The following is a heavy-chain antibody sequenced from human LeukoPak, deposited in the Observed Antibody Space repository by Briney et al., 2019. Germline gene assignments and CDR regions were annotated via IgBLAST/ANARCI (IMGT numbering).Heavy chain of an antibody. J-gene: IGHJ4*02. D-gene: IGHD3-22*01. V-gene: IGHV1-2*02. CDR3: ARGRSYYDSSGYYGGPTY. Sequence: ASVKVSCKASGYTFTGYYMHWVRQAPGQGLEWMGWINPNSGGTNYAQKFQGRVTMTRDTSISTAYMELSRLRSDDMAVYYCARGRSYYDSSGYYGGPTYWGQGTLVTVSS. CDR1: GYTFTGYY. CDR2: INPNSGGT.